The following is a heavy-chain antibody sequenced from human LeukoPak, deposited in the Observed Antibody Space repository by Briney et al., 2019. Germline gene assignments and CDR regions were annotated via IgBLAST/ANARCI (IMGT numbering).Heavy chain of an antibody. J-gene: IGHJ4*02. V-gene: IGHV3-53*01. CDR2: IYSGGST. CDR1: GFTVSSNY. Sequence: GGSLRLSCAASGFTVSSNYMSWVRQAPGKGLEWVSVIYSGGSTYYADSVEGRFTISRDNSKNALYLQMNSLRAEDTAVYYCARWQSLAARFDYWGQGTLVTVSS. D-gene: IGHD6-6*01. CDR3: ARWQSLAARFDY.